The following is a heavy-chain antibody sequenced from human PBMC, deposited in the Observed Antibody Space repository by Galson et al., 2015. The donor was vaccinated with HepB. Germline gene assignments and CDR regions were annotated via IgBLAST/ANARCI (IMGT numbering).Heavy chain of an antibody. CDR3: ARDWGSSGWFTNYYYYYYMDV. CDR1: GYTFTSYG. Sequence: SVKVSCKASGYTFTSYGISWVRQAPGQGLEWMGWISAYNGNTNYAQKLQGRVTMTTDTSTSTAYMELRSLRSDGTAVYYCARDWGSSGWFTNYYYYYYMDVWGKGTTVTVSS. D-gene: IGHD6-19*01. J-gene: IGHJ6*03. V-gene: IGHV1-18*01. CDR2: ISAYNGNT.